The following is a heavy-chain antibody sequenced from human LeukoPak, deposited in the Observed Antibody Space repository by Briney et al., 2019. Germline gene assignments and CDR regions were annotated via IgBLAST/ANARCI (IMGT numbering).Heavy chain of an antibody. J-gene: IGHJ6*02. D-gene: IGHD3-3*01. CDR3: ARDLLVPDFLSGYYTGMWMGRTTYYGMDV. CDR2: IWYDGSNK. Sequence: GGSLRLSCAASGFTFSSYGMHWVRQAPGKGLEWVAVIWYDGSNKYYADSVKGRFTISRDNSKNTLYLQMNSLRAEDTAVYYCARDLLVPDFLSGYYTGMWMGRTTYYGMDVWGQGTTVTVSS. CDR1: GFTFSSYG. V-gene: IGHV3-33*01.